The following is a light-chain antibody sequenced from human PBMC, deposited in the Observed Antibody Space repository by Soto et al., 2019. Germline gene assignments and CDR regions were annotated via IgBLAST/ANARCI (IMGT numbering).Light chain of an antibody. J-gene: IGKJ4*01. CDR2: GAS. CDR3: QQFSSYPLT. Sequence: ETVMTQSPATLSLSPGERATLSCRASQSVGADLFWYQQKPGQAPRLLIYGASSRATGIPDRFSGGGSGTDFTLTISRLEPEDFAVYYCQQFSSYPLTFGGGTKVDIK. V-gene: IGKV3-20*01. CDR1: QSVGADL.